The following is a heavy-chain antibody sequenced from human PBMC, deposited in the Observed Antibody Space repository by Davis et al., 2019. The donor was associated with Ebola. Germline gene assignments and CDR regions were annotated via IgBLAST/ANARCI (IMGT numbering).Heavy chain of an antibody. CDR1: GGTFSSYA. D-gene: IGHD1-20*01. Sequence: ASVKVSCKASGGTFSSYAISWVRQATGQGLEWMGWMNPNSGNTGYAQKFQGRVTMTRNTSISTAYMELSSLRSEDTAVYYCATGYNWNPPYYYYGMDVWGQGTTVTVSS. V-gene: IGHV1-8*02. J-gene: IGHJ6*02. CDR3: ATGYNWNPPYYYYGMDV. CDR2: MNPNSGNT.